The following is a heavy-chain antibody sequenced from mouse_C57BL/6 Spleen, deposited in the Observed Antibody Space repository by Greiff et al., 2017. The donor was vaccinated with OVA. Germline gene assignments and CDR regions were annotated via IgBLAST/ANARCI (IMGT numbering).Heavy chain of an antibody. CDR2: INPNNGGT. CDR3: ASYYYGSSLWYFDV. J-gene: IGHJ1*03. CDR1: GYTFTDYY. V-gene: IGHV1-26*01. Sequence: EVKLQQSGPELVKPGASVKISCKASGYTFTDYYMNWVKQSLEWIGAINPNNGGTSYNQKFKGKATLTVDKSSSTAYMELRSLTSEDSAVYYCASYYYGSSLWYFDVWGTGTTVTVSS. D-gene: IGHD1-1*01.